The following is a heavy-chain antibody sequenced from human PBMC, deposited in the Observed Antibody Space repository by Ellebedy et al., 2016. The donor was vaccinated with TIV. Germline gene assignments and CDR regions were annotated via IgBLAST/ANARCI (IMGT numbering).Heavy chain of an antibody. V-gene: IGHV3-21*01. J-gene: IGHJ4*02. CDR2: MRGTSSYV. CDR1: GFTFSTYS. CDR3: ARVHGDYRIDY. Sequence: GGSLRLSCAASGFTFSTYSMNWVRQAPGKGLEWVSSMRGTSSYVHYADSVEGRFTISRDNAKKSLYLHMSSLRVEDTAVYYCARVHGDYRIDYWGPGTLVTVSS. D-gene: IGHD4-17*01.